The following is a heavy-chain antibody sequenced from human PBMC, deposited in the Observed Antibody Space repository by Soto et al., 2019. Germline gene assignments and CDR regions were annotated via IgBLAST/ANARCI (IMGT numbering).Heavy chain of an antibody. CDR3: ARVISGRGYCSGGSCYGYYYGMDV. J-gene: IGHJ6*02. CDR1: GGSFSGYY. CDR2: INHSGST. V-gene: IGHV4-34*01. Sequence: SETLSLTCAVYGGSFSGYYWSWIRQPPGKGLEWIGEINHSGSTNYNPSLKSRVTISVDTSKNQFSRKLSSVTAADTAVYYCARVISGRGYCSGGSCYGYYYGMDVWGQGTTVTVSS. D-gene: IGHD2-15*01.